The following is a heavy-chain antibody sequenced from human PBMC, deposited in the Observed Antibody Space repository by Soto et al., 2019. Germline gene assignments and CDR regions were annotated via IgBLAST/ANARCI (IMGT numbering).Heavy chain of an antibody. CDR1: GFTFSSYA. D-gene: IGHD3-3*01. J-gene: IGHJ6*02. Sequence: QVQLVESGGGVVQPGRSLRLSCAASGFTFSSYAMHWVRQAPGKGLEWVAVISYDGSNKYYADSVKGRFTISRDNAKNTLYLQMNSLRAEDTAVYYCARDTYYDFCSGYSTYYYYGMDVWGQGTTVTVSS. CDR3: ARDTYYDFCSGYSTYYYYGMDV. CDR2: ISYDGSNK. V-gene: IGHV3-30-3*01.